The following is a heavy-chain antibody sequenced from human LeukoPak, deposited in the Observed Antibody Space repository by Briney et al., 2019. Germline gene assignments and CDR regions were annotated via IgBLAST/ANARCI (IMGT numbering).Heavy chain of an antibody. CDR1: GGSISSSSYY. D-gene: IGHD3-16*02. CDR2: INHGGST. J-gene: IGHJ6*03. CDR3: ARVRDYVWGSYRSHYYMDV. Sequence: SETLSLSCTVSGGSISSSSYYWGWIRQPPGKGLEWSGEINHGGSTNYNPSLKSRVAISVDPSKNQCSLKLSSVTAADTAVYYCARVRDYVWGSYRSHYYMDVWGKGTTVTVSS. V-gene: IGHV4-39*07.